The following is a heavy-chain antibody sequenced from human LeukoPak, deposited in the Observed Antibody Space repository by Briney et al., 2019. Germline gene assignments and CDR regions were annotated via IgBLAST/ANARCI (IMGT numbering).Heavy chain of an antibody. V-gene: IGHV1-46*01. CDR3: ARAPSSMVRGVMNYYYYYYMDV. CDR1: GYTFTSYY. D-gene: IGHD3-10*01. J-gene: IGHJ6*03. CDR2: INPSGCST. Sequence: ASVKVSCKASGYTFTSYYMHWVRQAPGQGLEWMGIINPSGCSTSYAQKFQGRVTMTRDTSTSTVYMELSSLRSEDTAVYYCARAPSSMVRGVMNYYYYYYMDVWGKGTTVTVSS.